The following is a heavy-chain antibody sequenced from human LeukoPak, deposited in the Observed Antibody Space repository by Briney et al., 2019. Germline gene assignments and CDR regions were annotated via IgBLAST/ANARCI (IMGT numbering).Heavy chain of an antibody. J-gene: IGHJ4*02. CDR1: GGPISSTNW. CDR3: AKDSGTTNYYDSSGTFDY. CDR2: IYHSGST. Sequence: GTLSLTCAVSGGPISSTNWWSWVRQPPGKGLERIGEIYHSGSTNYNPSLRSRITISVDKSKDQFSLRLSSVTAADTAVYYCAKDSGTTNYYDSSGTFDYWGQGTRVTVSS. D-gene: IGHD3-22*01. V-gene: IGHV4-4*02.